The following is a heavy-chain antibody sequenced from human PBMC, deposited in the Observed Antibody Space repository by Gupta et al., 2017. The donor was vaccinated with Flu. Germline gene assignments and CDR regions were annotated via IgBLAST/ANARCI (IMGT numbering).Heavy chain of an antibody. Sequence: GRFTISRDNAKNSLFLQMNNLRAEDTAIYYCASVAVSSMDVWGQGTTVTVSS. V-gene: IGHV3-11*06. CDR3: ASVAVSSMDV. D-gene: IGHD5-12*01. J-gene: IGHJ6*02.